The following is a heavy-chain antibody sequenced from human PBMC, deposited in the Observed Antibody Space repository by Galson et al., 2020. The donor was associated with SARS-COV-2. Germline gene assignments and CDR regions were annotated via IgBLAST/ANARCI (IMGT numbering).Heavy chain of an antibody. D-gene: IGHD3-22*01. CDR2: IYYSGST. CDR1: GGSISSYY. V-gene: IGHV4-59*08. CDR3: ARYSSGYYYGGEAEGNWFDP. J-gene: IGHJ5*02. Sequence: ETSEPLSLTCTVSGGSISSYYWSWIRQPPGKGLEWIGYIYYSGSTNYNPSLKSRVTISVDTSKNQFSLKLSSVTAADTAVYYCARYSSGYYYGGEAEGNWFDPWGQGTLVTVSS.